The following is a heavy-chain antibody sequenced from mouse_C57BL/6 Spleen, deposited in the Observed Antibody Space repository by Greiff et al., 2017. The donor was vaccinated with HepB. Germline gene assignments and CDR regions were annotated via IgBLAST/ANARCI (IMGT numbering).Heavy chain of an antibody. CDR1: GYSFTGYY. V-gene: IGHV1-42*01. CDR2: INPSTGGT. J-gene: IGHJ2*01. CDR3: ARDALITTVVATFDY. Sequence: EVQLQESGPELVKPGASVKISCKASGYSFTGYYMNWVKQSPEKSLEWIGEINPSTGGTTYNQKFKAKATLTVDKSSSTAYMQLKSLTSEDSAVYYCARDALITTVVATFDYWGQGTTLTVSS. D-gene: IGHD1-1*01.